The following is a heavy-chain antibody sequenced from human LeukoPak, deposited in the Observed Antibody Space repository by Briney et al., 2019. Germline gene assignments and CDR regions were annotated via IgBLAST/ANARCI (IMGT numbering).Heavy chain of an antibody. CDR3: ARESGIASAQGAFDF. CDR1: GFTFSSYA. Sequence: GRSLRLSCAASGFTFSSYAMQWVRQAPGKGLEWLTVISYDGNTKYYADSVKGRFTISRDNSKNTLYLQMNSLRAEDTAVYYCARESGIASAQGAFDFWGQGTMVAVSS. D-gene: IGHD6-13*01. V-gene: IGHV3-30*04. CDR2: ISYDGNTK. J-gene: IGHJ3*01.